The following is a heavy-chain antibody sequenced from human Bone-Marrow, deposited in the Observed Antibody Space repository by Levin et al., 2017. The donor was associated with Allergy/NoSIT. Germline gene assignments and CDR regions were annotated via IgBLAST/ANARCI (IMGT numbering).Heavy chain of an antibody. CDR2: INPYSGST. CDR1: GYTFTTYY. CDR3: ARVCGGTCRGFDP. D-gene: IGHD2-15*01. V-gene: IGHV1-46*01. Sequence: GESLKISCKASGYTFTTYYIHWVRQAPGQGPEWMGMINPYSGSTNYAQKFQGRVTVTRDTSTSTVYMELNNLRSDDTALYYCARVCGGTCRGFDPWGQGTLVTVSS. J-gene: IGHJ5*02.